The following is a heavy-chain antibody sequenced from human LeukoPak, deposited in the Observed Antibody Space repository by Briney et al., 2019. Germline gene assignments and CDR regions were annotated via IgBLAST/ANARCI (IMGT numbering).Heavy chain of an antibody. V-gene: IGHV1-69*06. CDR2: IIPIFGTA. J-gene: IGHJ6*04. Sequence: GASVEVSCEASGGTFSSYAISWVRQAPGQGLEWMGGIIPIFGTANYAQKFQGRVTITADKSTSTAYMELSSLRSEDTAVYYCARCRGVIIKNYYYYGMDVWGKGTTVTVSS. CDR3: ARCRGVIIKNYYYYGMDV. D-gene: IGHD3-10*01. CDR1: GGTFSSYA.